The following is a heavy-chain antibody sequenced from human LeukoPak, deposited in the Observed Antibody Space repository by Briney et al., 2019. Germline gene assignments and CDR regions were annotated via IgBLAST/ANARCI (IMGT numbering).Heavy chain of an antibody. CDR2: IKQDGSEK. V-gene: IGHV3-7*01. CDR3: ARDRGWQQFDY. Sequence: PAGGSLRLSCAASGFTFSSYAMHWVRQAPGKGLEWVANIKQDGSEKYYVDSVKGRFTISRDNAKNSLYLELNSLRAEDTGVYFCARDRGWQQFDYWGQGTLVTVSS. D-gene: IGHD5-24*01. CDR1: GFTFSSYA. J-gene: IGHJ4*01.